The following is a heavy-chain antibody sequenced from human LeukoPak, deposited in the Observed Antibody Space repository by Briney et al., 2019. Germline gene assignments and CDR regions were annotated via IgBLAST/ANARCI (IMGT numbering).Heavy chain of an antibody. Sequence: ASVKASCKASGYTFTSYGISWERQAPGQGLEWMGWISAYNGNTNYAQKVQGRVTMYTDTTTSTAYMELRSLRSDDTALYYCARDRVAVHPWDYWGQGTLVTVSS. CDR2: ISAYNGNT. V-gene: IGHV1-18*01. J-gene: IGHJ4*02. CDR1: GYTFTSYG. D-gene: IGHD6-19*01. CDR3: ARDRVAVHPWDY.